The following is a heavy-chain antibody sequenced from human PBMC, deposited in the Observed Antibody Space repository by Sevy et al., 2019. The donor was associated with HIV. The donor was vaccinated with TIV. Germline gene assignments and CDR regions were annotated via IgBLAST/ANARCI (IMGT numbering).Heavy chain of an antibody. CDR2: IYYNGHI. CDR3: AGENAWGRGYS. CDR1: GGSITSLY. Sequence: SETLSLTCTVSGGSITSLYWNWIRQPPGKGLEWIANIYYNGHINYNPSLTSRVTLSLDTSKNQFSLGLSYVTAADTAMYYCAGENAWGRGYSWGQGTLVTVSS. D-gene: IGHD1-26*01. J-gene: IGHJ4*02. V-gene: IGHV4-59*08.